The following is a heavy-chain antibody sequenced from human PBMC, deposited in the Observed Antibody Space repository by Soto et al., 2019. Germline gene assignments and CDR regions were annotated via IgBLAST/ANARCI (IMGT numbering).Heavy chain of an antibody. CDR2: IGPESGAT. CDR1: GYTFTGHY. V-gene: IGHV1-2*02. J-gene: IGHJ5*02. D-gene: IGHD4-4*01. CDR3: VRGGYSSSWERLDP. Sequence: ASVKVSCKASGYTFTGHYILWVRQAPEQGPEWMGEIGPESGATRYAQKFQGRVTMTRDMSITTVYMEMNSLRTEDTAMYYCVRGGYSSSWERLDPWGQGTLVTVSS.